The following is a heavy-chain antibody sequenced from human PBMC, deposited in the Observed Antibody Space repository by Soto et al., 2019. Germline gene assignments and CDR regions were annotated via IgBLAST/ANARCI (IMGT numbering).Heavy chain of an antibody. V-gene: IGHV1-2*04. CDR3: ARGSCSSTSCYTEYYYGMDV. J-gene: IGHJ6*02. D-gene: IGHD2-2*02. Sequence: ASVKVSCKASGYTFTGYYMHWVRQAPGQGLERMGWINPNSGGTNYAQKFQGWVTMTRDTSISTAYMELSRLRSDDTAVYYCARGSCSSTSCYTEYYYGMDVWGQGTTVTVYS. CDR1: GYTFTGYY. CDR2: INPNSGGT.